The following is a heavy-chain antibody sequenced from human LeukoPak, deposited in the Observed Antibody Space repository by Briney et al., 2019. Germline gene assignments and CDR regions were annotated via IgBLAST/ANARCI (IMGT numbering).Heavy chain of an antibody. CDR3: ARGVMTTVTTAFFYYYYYMDV. D-gene: IGHD4-17*01. V-gene: IGHV3-48*03. CDR2: ISSSGSTI. CDR1: GFTSSSYE. J-gene: IGHJ6*03. Sequence: PGGSLRLSCAASGFTSSSYEMNWVRQAPGKGLEWVSYISSSGSTIYYADSVKGRFTISRDNSKNTLYLQMNSLRAEDTAVYYCARGVMTTVTTAFFYYYYYMDVWGKGTTVTISS.